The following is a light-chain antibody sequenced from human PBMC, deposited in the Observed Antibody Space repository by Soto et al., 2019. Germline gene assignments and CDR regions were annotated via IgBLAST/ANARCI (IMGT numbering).Light chain of an antibody. J-gene: IGLJ1*01. Sequence: QSALTQPASVSGSPGQSITISCTGTSSDVGGYNYVSWYQQHPGKAPKLMIYEVSNRHSAVSNRFSGSKSGNTASLTISGLQAEDEADYYCRSYTRSSPYVFGTGTQLTVL. CDR3: RSYTRSSPYV. CDR1: SSDVGGYNY. CDR2: EVS. V-gene: IGLV2-14*01.